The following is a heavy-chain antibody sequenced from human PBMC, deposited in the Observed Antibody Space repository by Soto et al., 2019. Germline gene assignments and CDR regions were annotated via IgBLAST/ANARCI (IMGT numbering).Heavy chain of an antibody. V-gene: IGHV1-18*01. Sequence: ASVKVSCKASGYTFTSYGIIWVRQAPGQGLEWMGWISAYNGNTNYAQKLQGRVTMTTDTSTSTAYMELRSLRSDDTAVYYCARFVGQTYYYYGMDVWGQGTTVTVSS. J-gene: IGHJ6*02. CDR2: ISAYNGNT. CDR3: ARFVGQTYYYYGMDV. CDR1: GYTFTSYG. D-gene: IGHD2-15*01.